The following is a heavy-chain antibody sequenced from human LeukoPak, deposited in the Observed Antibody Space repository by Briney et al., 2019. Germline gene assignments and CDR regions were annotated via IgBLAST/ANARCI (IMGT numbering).Heavy chain of an antibody. Sequence: PGGSLRLSCAASGFTFTNAWMNWVRQAPGKGLEWVGRIKSNSDGGTTDYAAPVKGRFTISRDDSKHTVYLQMDSLKIEDTAVYYCSTLLHWGQGALVTVSS. CDR2: IKSNSDGGTT. V-gene: IGHV3-15*07. CDR1: GFTFTNAW. J-gene: IGHJ4*02. CDR3: STLLH.